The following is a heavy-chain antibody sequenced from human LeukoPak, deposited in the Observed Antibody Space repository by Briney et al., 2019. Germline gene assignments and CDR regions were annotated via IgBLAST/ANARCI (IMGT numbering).Heavy chain of an antibody. CDR3: ARRGSYYYYYYYMDV. J-gene: IGHJ6*03. CDR1: GGSISSSSYY. D-gene: IGHD1-26*01. Sequence: SETLSLTCTVSGGSISSSSYYWGWIRQPPGKGLEWIGSIYYSGSTYYNPSLKSRVTISVDTSKNQFSLKLSSVTAADTAVYYCARRGSYYYYYYYMDVWGKGTTVTISS. CDR2: IYYSGST. V-gene: IGHV4-39*07.